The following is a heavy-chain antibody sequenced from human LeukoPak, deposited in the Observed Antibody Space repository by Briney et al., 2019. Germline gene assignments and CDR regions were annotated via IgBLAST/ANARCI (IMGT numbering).Heavy chain of an antibody. D-gene: IGHD4/OR15-4a*01. J-gene: IGHJ4*02. V-gene: IGHV3-23*01. CDR3: ARSGLSRFDY. CDR1: GFTFSSYG. Sequence: GGSLRLSCAASGFTFSSYGMSWVRQAPGKGLEWVSAISGSGGSTYYADSVKGRFTISRDNSKNTLYLQMNSLRADDTAVYYCARSGLSRFDYWGQGTLVTVSS. CDR2: ISGSGGST.